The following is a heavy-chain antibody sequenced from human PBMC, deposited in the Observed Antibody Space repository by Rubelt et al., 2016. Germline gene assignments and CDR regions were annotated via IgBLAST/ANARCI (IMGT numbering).Heavy chain of an antibody. J-gene: IGHJ4*02. CDR2: IYYSGTT. CDR3: ARQLYSGSYYIDY. CDR1: GGSISSSSYY. V-gene: IGHV4-39*01. Sequence: PSETLSLTCTVSGGSISSSSYYWGWIRQPPGKGLEWIGSIYYSGTTYYNPSLESRVTMSVDTSKNQFSLKLSSVTAADTALYYCARQLYSGSYYIDYWGQGTLVTVSS. D-gene: IGHD1-26*01.